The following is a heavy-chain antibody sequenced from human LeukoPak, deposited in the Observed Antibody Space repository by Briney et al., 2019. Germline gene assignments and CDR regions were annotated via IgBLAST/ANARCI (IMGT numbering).Heavy chain of an antibody. Sequence: SETLSLTCTVSGGSISSYYWSSIRQPPGKGLEWIGYSYYSGSTSYNPSLKSRVTISLDTPKNQFSLKLNSVTAADTAVYYCARLNDYGDPGSWGQGILVTVSS. V-gene: IGHV4-59*01. J-gene: IGHJ4*02. CDR3: ARLNDYGDPGS. CDR2: SYYSGST. D-gene: IGHD4-17*01. CDR1: GGSISSYY.